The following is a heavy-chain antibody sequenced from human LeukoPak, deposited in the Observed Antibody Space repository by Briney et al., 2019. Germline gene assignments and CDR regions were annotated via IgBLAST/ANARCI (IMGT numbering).Heavy chain of an antibody. V-gene: IGHV1-18*01. CDR2: IIAYNGNT. Sequence: ASVKVSCKPSGYTFTIYGISWVRQAPGQGLEWMGWIIAYNGNTNYAQKLQGRGTMTTDTSTSTAYMEMRSLRSDDTAVYYCARGIAVGASDYWGEGTLVTVSS. J-gene: IGHJ4*02. D-gene: IGHD6-19*01. CDR1: GYTFTIYG. CDR3: ARGIAVGASDY.